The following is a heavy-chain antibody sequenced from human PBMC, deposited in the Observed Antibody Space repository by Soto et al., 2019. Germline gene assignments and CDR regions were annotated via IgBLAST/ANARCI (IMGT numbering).Heavy chain of an antibody. CDR2: IYYSGST. J-gene: IGHJ4*02. Sequence: SETLSLTCTVSGGSISSYYWSWIRQPPGKGLEWIGYIYYSGSTNYNPSLKGRVTISVDTSKNQFSLKLSSVTAADTAVYYCARESFYDSGGFHGFDEWGQGTLVTVSS. D-gene: IGHD3-22*01. V-gene: IGHV4-59*01. CDR3: ARESFYDSGGFHGFDE. CDR1: GGSISSYY.